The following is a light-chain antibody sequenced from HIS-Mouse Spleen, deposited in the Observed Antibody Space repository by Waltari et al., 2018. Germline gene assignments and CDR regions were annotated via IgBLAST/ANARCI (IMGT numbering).Light chain of an antibody. CDR2: DVS. CDR3: CSYAGSYTLV. V-gene: IGLV2-11*01. J-gene: IGLJ2*01. CDR1: SSDVGGYNY. Sequence: QSALTQPRSVSGSPGQSVTISCTGTSSDVGGYNYVSWYQQHPGKAPKLMFYDVSKRPSGCADRFSGSKCGTTASLTISGLQAEDEADYYCCSYAGSYTLVFGGGTKLTVL.